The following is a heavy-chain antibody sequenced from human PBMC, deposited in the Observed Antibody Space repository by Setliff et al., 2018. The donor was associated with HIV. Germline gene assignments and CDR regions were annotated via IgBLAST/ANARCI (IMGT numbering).Heavy chain of an antibody. D-gene: IGHD4-17*01. Sequence: GGSLRLSCAASGFTFSNYAMSWVRQAPEKGLEWVSGIRDNGVGPHYADSVTGRFTISRDNTKNTLYLQMNSLRVEDTAIYYCTKGVQRLRPYYFDSWGQGILVTVSS. V-gene: IGHV3-23*01. CDR1: GFTFSNYA. CDR2: IRDNGVGP. CDR3: TKGVQRLRPYYFDS. J-gene: IGHJ4*02.